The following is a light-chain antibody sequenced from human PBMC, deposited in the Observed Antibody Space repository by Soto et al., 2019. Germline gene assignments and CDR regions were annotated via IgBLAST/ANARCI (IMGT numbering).Light chain of an antibody. Sequence: QSVLTQPPSASGSPGQSVTISCTGTKSDIGVYDFVSWYQHHPGKAPRLIIYEVVQRPSGVPDRFSGSKSGNTASLTVSGLQAADEADYYCSAWDGSLNGDVFGTGTKLTVL. CDR2: EVV. J-gene: IGLJ1*01. V-gene: IGLV2-8*01. CDR1: KSDIGVYDF. CDR3: SAWDGSLNGDV.